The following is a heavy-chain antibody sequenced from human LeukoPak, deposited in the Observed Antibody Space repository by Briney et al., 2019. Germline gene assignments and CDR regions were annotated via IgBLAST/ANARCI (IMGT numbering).Heavy chain of an antibody. CDR1: GFTFSSYW. CDR2: INHNGNVS. V-gene: IGHV3-7*03. Sequence: GGSLRLSCAASGFTFSSYWMNWARQAPGKGLEWVASINHNGNVSYYVDSVKGRFTISRDNSKNTLYLQMNSLRAEDTAVYYCAKGGFDSWGQGTLVTVSS. J-gene: IGHJ4*02. CDR3: AKGGFDS.